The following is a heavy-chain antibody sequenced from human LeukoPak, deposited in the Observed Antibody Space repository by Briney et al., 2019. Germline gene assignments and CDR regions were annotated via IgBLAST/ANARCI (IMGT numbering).Heavy chain of an antibody. J-gene: IGHJ6*03. CDR3: ARDSSGWYGLGYNYYYMDV. CDR1: GGSINSYY. D-gene: IGHD6-19*01. Sequence: SETLSLTCTVSGGSINSYYWNWIRQSPGKGLEWIGYIYYSGNTNYNPSLKSRVIISVDTSKNQFSLRLRSVTAADTAVYYCARDSSGWYGLGYNYYYMDVWGKGTTVTVSS. V-gene: IGHV4-59*01. CDR2: IYYSGNT.